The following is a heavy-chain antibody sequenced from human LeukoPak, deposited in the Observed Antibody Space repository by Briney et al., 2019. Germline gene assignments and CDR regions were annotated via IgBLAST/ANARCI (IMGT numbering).Heavy chain of an antibody. D-gene: IGHD6-19*01. CDR1: GFTFSSYA. J-gene: IGHJ4*02. CDR3: AKDQESAVAGTGIGFDY. Sequence: GGSLRLSCAASGFTFSSYAMSWVRQAPGKGLEWVSAISGSGGSTYYADSVKGRFTIPRDNSKNTLYLQMNSLRAEDTAVYYCAKDQESAVAGTGIGFDYWGQGTLVTVSS. V-gene: IGHV3-23*01. CDR2: ISGSGGST.